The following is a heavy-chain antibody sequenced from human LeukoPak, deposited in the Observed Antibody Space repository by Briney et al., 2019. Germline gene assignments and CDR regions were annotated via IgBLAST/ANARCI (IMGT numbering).Heavy chain of an antibody. CDR1: GGSFSGYY. D-gene: IGHD6-13*01. CDR3: ARDPGYSSSWYYSPLGDY. CDR2: INHSGST. V-gene: IGHV4-34*01. J-gene: IGHJ4*02. Sequence: SETLSLTCAVYGGSFSGYYWSWIRQPPGKGLERIGEINHSGSTNYNPSLKSRVTISVDTSKNQFSLKLSSVTAADTAVYYCARDPGYSSSWYYSPLGDYWGQGTLVTVSS.